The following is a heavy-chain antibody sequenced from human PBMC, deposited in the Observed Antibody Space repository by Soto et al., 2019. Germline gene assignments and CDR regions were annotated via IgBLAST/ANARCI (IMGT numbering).Heavy chain of an antibody. Sequence: GGSLRLSCAASGFTFSDHYMDWVRQAPGKGLEWVGRIRNKANRYSTEYAASVKGRFTISRDESTNSLYLQMNSLNTEDTAVYYCARSFDSGGHYTFDYWGQGTLVTVSS. CDR1: GFTFSDHY. J-gene: IGHJ4*02. CDR2: IRNKANRYST. CDR3: ARSFDSGGHYTFDY. D-gene: IGHD3-22*01. V-gene: IGHV3-72*01.